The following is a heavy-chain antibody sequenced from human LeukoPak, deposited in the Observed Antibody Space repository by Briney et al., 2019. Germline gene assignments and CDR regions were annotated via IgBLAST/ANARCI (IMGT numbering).Heavy chain of an antibody. CDR1: GFTFSDCA. CDR3: ASRTNSGPPF. V-gene: IGHV3-30-3*01. D-gene: IGHD3-10*01. Sequence: GGALRLSCAASGFTFSDCAVHWVRQAPGKGLEWVALISYDGSNKYYADSVKGRFTISRDNSKNTMSLQMNSLRREDTAVYYCASRTNSGPPFWGQGTLVTVSS. CDR2: ISYDGSNK. J-gene: IGHJ1*01.